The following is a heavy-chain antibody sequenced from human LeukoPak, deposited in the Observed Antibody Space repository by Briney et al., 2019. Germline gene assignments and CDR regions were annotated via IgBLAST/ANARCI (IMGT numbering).Heavy chain of an antibody. CDR1: GYTFTNYY. CDR2: IHPSSGNT. CDR3: ARAFCTNGVCFIFDS. Sequence: ASVKVSCKASGYTFTNYYIHWVRHAPGQGLEWMGIIHPSSGNTEPHAQKFQGRVTLTRDTSTSTVYMELSSLRSEDTAIYYCARAFCTNGVCFIFDSWGQGTLVTVSS. V-gene: IGHV1-46*01. D-gene: IGHD2-8*01. J-gene: IGHJ4*02.